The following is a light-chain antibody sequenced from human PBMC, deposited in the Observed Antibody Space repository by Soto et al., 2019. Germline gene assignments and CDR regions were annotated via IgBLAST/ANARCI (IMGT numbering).Light chain of an antibody. CDR1: KLGDKY. CDR2: QDS. CDR3: QALDSSTVV. Sequence: SYELTQPPSVSVSPGQTASITCSGDKLGDKYACWYQQKPGQSPVLVIYQDSKRPSGIPERFSGSNSGNTATLTISGTQAMGEADYYCQALDSSTVVFGGGTKLTVL. J-gene: IGLJ2*01. V-gene: IGLV3-1*01.